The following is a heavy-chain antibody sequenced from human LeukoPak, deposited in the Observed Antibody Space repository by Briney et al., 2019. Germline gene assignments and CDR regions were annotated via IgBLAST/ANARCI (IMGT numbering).Heavy chain of an antibody. CDR3: VKDWGVLPDYTADGFDI. Sequence: GGSLRLSCASSGFTFSSYGMHWVRQAPGKGLEWVAFIRYDGSNEYYADSVKGRFTISRDNSKNALSLQMNSLRAEDTAVYYCVKDWGVLPDYTADGFDIWGPGTMVTVSS. CDR2: IRYDGSNE. V-gene: IGHV3-30*02. D-gene: IGHD3-10*01. J-gene: IGHJ3*02. CDR1: GFTFSSYG.